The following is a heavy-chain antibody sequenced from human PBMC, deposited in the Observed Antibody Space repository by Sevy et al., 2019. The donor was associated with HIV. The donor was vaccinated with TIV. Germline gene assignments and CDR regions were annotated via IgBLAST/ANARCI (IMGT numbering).Heavy chain of an antibody. J-gene: IGHJ4*02. CDR1: GFTFSSYS. V-gene: IGHV3-48*01. CDR2: ISSSSSTI. D-gene: IGHD3-22*01. Sequence: GGSLRLSCAASGFTFSSYSMNWVRQAPGKGLEWVSYISSSSSTIYYADSVKGRFTISRDNSKNSLYLQMNSLRAEDTAVYSCARTGPPGYYYDSSGSDYWGQGTLVTVSS. CDR3: ARTGPPGYYYDSSGSDY.